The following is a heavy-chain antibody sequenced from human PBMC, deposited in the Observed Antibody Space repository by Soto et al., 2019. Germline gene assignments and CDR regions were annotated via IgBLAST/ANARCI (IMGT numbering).Heavy chain of an antibody. Sequence: QLLLQESGPGLVKHSETLSLTCTVSGGSILDSTYYWAWIRQSPGKGLEWIGTIFYSGGTFYTPSHKSRVTMSVDTSNNQFSLKLSSVTAADTAVYYCARQASGYYYGWFDPLGQGTLVTVSS. J-gene: IGHJ5*02. D-gene: IGHD3-22*01. CDR1: GGSILDSTYY. CDR2: IFYSGGT. CDR3: ARQASGYYYGWFDP. V-gene: IGHV4-39*01.